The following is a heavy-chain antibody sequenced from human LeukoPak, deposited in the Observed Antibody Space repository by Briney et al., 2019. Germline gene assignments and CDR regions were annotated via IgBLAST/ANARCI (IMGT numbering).Heavy chain of an antibody. CDR3: ARAGTVTTFSSYYYYMDV. CDR2: ISYSGST. D-gene: IGHD4-17*01. V-gene: IGHV4-39*07. CDR1: GGSISSSSYY. Sequence: PETLPLTCTVSGGSISSSSYYWGWIRQPPGKGLEWIVSISYSGSTYYNPSLKSRVTISLDTSKNQFSLKLSSVTAADTAVYYCARAGTVTTFSSYYYYMDVWGKGTTVTVSS. J-gene: IGHJ6*03.